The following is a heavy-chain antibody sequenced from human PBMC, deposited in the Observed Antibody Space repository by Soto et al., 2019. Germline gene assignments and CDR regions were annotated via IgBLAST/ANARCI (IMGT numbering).Heavy chain of an antibody. CDR3: VRDNWSSNFDYFGMDV. CDR1: GYNFKSFD. V-gene: IGHV1-8*02. CDR2: LKPSSGEA. J-gene: IGHJ6*02. Sequence: QVQLVQSGAEVKKPGASVKVSCKASGYNFKSFDINWVRQASGQGLEWMGWLKPSSGEAGYAEKFQGRLTMTRDTSPNTVSMELRRLTSEDTAVYYCVRDNWSSNFDYFGMDVWGHGTTVIVS. D-gene: IGHD3-3*01.